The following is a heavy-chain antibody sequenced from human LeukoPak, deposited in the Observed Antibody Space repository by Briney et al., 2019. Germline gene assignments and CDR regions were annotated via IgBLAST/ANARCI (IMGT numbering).Heavy chain of an antibody. V-gene: IGHV6-1*01. J-gene: IGHJ4*02. CDR1: GDSVSSNIAA. CDR2: TYYRSTWYN. CDR3: ARDLGSYDY. D-gene: IGHD3-10*01. Sequence: SQTLSLTCAISGDSVSSNIAAWTWIRQSPSRGLEWLGRTYYRSTWYNEYALSVKSRVSINADTSKNQFSLQLNSVTPEGTAVYYCARDLGSYDYWGQGTLVTVSS.